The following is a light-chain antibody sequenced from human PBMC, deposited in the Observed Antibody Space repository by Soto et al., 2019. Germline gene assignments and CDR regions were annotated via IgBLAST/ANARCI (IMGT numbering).Light chain of an antibody. CDR2: WAS. CDR1: QSVLYSSNNKNY. J-gene: IGKJ1*01. CDR3: QQYYSTQWT. Sequence: DIVMTKSPDSLAVSLGERATINCKSSQSVLYSSNNKNYLAWYQQKPGQPPKLLIYWASTRESGVPDRFSGSGSGTAFPLTISSLQAEDVAVYYCQQYYSTQWTFGQGTKVEIK. V-gene: IGKV4-1*01.